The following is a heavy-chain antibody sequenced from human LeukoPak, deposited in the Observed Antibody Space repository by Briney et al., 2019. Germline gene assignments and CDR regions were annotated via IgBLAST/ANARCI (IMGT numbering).Heavy chain of an antibody. V-gene: IGHV3-23*01. CDR3: AKDYSGSYYYFDY. Sequence: GGSLRLSCAASGFTFSIFAMSWVRQAPGKGLEWVSTNSVGGGRTFYADSGRGRPTFSRETSKKTLYMRVNSLRAESTAVYYCAKDYSGSYYYFDYWGQGTLVTVSS. CDR1: GFTFSIFA. CDR2: NSVGGGRT. J-gene: IGHJ4*02. D-gene: IGHD1-26*01.